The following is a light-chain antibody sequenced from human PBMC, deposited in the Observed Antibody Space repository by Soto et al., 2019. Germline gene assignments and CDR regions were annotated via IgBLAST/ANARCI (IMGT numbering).Light chain of an antibody. V-gene: IGLV2-14*01. J-gene: IGLJ2*01. CDR3: CSYTGSLTLL. CDR2: EVS. Sequence: SVLTQPASVSGSPGQSITISCTGSSSDVGGYDYVSWYQQHPGKAPKLMIYEVSNRPSGVSNRFSGSKSGNTASLTISGLQAEDEADYYCCSYTGSLTLLFGGGTKVT. CDR1: SSDVGGYDY.